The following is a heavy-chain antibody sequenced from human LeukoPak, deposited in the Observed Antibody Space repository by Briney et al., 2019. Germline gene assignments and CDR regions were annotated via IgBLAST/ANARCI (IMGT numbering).Heavy chain of an antibody. Sequence: SETLSLTCTVSGGSISSYYWSWIRQPPGKGLEWIGYIYYSGSTNYNPSLKSRVTISVDTSKNQFSLKLSSVTAADTAVYYCARFTIVGATALASAFDIWGQGTMVTVSS. CDR1: GGSISSYY. D-gene: IGHD1-26*01. J-gene: IGHJ3*02. V-gene: IGHV4-59*08. CDR3: ARFTIVGATALASAFDI. CDR2: IYYSGST.